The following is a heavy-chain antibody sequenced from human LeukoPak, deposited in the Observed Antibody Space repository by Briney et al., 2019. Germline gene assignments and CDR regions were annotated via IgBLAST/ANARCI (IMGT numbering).Heavy chain of an antibody. J-gene: IGHJ5*02. Sequence: SVSVSCKASGGTFSSYAISWVRQAPGQGLEWMGRIIPILGIANYAQKFQGRVTITADKSTSTAYMELSSLRSEDTAVYYCARDLSVVPAAMAHGWFDPWGQGTLVTVSS. CDR2: IIPILGIA. D-gene: IGHD2-2*01. CDR1: GGTFSSYA. V-gene: IGHV1-69*04. CDR3: ARDLSVVPAAMAHGWFDP.